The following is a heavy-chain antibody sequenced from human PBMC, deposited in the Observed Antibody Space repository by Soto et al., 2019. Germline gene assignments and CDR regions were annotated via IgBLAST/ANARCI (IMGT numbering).Heavy chain of an antibody. CDR3: SKGEMSTIRNSFDP. D-gene: IGHD1-1*01. Sequence: GGSLRLSCTASGFNTRFYSMSWVRQTPGKGLEWVAALSRSGGATYYADSVRGRFTISRDASKDTLFLQMRNLRAEDTAIYYCSKGEMSTIRNSFDPWGQGTLVTVSS. V-gene: IGHV3-23*01. CDR2: LSRSGGAT. CDR1: GFNTRFYS. J-gene: IGHJ5*02.